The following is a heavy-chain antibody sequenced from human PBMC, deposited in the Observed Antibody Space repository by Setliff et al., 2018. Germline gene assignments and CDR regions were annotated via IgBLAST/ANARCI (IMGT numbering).Heavy chain of an antibody. Sequence: SETLSLTCSVSGGSINRDYWNWIRQPPGKGLEWIGYIHYSGSTNYNPSLKSRVSISVDTSRNRFSLKLRSVTAADTALYYCARDYCGPTSCFAKYFDNWGHGILVTVSS. D-gene: IGHD2-2*01. V-gene: IGHV4-59*01. CDR2: IHYSGST. J-gene: IGHJ4*01. CDR3: ARDYCGPTSCFAKYFDN. CDR1: GGSINRDY.